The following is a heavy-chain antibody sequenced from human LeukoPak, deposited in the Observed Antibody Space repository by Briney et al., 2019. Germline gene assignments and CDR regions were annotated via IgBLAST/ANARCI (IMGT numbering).Heavy chain of an antibody. Sequence: PSETLSLTCTVSGDSITGYYWGWIRQPPGKGLEWIGNIYYTGNTYYNASLKSRVTISVDTSKNQFSLKLSSVTAADTAVYYCARVSNIDSSGYYNAFDIWGQGTMVTVSS. CDR2: IYYTGNT. D-gene: IGHD3-22*01. V-gene: IGHV4-39*07. CDR3: ARVSNIDSSGYYNAFDI. CDR1: GDSITGYY. J-gene: IGHJ3*02.